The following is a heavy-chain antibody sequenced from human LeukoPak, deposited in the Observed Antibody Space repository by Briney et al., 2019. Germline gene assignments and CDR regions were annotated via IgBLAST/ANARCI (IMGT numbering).Heavy chain of an antibody. V-gene: IGHV3-20*04. Sequence: GGSLRLSWAASGFTFDDYGMSWVRQAPGKGPEWVSGINWNGGSTGYADSVKGRFTITRDNAKNSLYLQMDSLRAEDTALYYCARVKWFGELSYFDDWGQGTLVTVSS. CDR3: ARVKWFGELSYFDD. CDR2: INWNGGST. CDR1: GFTFDDYG. D-gene: IGHD3-10*01. J-gene: IGHJ4*02.